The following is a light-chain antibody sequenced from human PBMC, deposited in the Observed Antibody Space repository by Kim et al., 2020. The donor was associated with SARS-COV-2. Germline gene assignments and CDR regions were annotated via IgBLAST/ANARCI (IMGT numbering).Light chain of an antibody. Sequence: GQSITISSTGTNSDVGRYKYVSWYQQHPGEAPKVIIFDVTKRPSGISDRFSASKSANTASLTISGLQAEDEADYYCSSYTSTTLLVFGTGTKVTVL. CDR1: NSDVGRYKY. CDR3: SSYTSTTLLV. CDR2: DVT. J-gene: IGLJ1*01. V-gene: IGLV2-14*03.